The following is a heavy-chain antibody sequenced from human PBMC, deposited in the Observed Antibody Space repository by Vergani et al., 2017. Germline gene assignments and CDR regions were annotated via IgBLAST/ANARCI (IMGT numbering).Heavy chain of an antibody. Sequence: QVQLQESGPGLVKPSETLALTCSVSGYSISRGYYWGWIRQPPGKGLEWIATVFHSGSAYYNPSLRRRVTISVETSKNQFSLRLTNLTAADTAVYYCAIXFWVSQGVGAFETWGRGTEVSVSS. V-gene: IGHV4-38-2*02. CDR1: GYSISRGYY. CDR2: VFHSGSA. J-gene: IGHJ3*02. D-gene: IGHD3-3*02. CDR3: AIXFWVSQGVGAFET.